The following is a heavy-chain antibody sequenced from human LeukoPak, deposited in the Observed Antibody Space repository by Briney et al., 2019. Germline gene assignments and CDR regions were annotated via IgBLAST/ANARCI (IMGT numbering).Heavy chain of an antibody. V-gene: IGHV3-33*01. D-gene: IGHD1-20*01. CDR1: GFTFRSYG. Sequence: SGRSLRLSCAASGFTFRSYGMHWVRQTPGKGLEWVAGICYDGSNKYNVDSVTGRFTISRDNSNNTLFLQLDSLRAEDTAVYYCARDRNWYFDSWGQGTLVTVSS. J-gene: IGHJ4*02. CDR2: ICYDGSNK. CDR3: ARDRNWYFDS.